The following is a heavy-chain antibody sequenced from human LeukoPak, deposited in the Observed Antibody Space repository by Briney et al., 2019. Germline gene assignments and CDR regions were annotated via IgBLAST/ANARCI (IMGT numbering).Heavy chain of an antibody. CDR1: GYTFTSYD. V-gene: IGHV1-8*01. CDR2: MNPNSGNT. J-gene: IGHJ6*02. D-gene: IGHD6-19*01. Sequence: ASVKVSCKASGYTFTSYDINWVRQATGQGLEWMGWMNPNSGNTGYAQKFQGRVTMTRNTSISTAYMELSSLRSEDTAVYYCARGVTGYSSGWDYYYGMDVWGQGTTVTVSS. CDR3: ARGVTGYSSGWDYYYGMDV.